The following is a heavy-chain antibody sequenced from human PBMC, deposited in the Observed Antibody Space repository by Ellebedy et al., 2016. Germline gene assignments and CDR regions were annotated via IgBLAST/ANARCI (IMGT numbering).Heavy chain of an antibody. V-gene: IGHV4-34*01. CDR3: ARNRRWLPYDY. D-gene: IGHD4-23*01. CDR2: INHSGST. Sequence: SETLSLTXAVYGESFSGFYWTWLRQPPGKGLEWIGEINHSGSTNYNPSLKSRVTISVDTSKNQFSLKLSSVTAADTAVYYCARNRRWLPYDYWGQGTLVTVSS. J-gene: IGHJ4*02. CDR1: GESFSGFY.